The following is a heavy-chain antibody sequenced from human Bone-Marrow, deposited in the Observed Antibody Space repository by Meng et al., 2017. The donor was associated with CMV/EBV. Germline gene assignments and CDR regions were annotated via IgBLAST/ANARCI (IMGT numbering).Heavy chain of an antibody. J-gene: IGHJ4*02. CDR3: APSRFFDY. Sequence: GESLKISCAASGFTVSSNYMSWVRQAPGKGLEWVSVIYSGCSTYYADYVKGRFTISRDNSKNTLYLQMNSLRAEDTAVYYCAPSRFFDYWGLGTLDTVSS. CDR2: IYSGCST. CDR1: GFTVSSNY. V-gene: IGHV3-66*02.